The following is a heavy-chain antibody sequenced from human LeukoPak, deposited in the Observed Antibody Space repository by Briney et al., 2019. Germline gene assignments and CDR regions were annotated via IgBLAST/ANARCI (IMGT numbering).Heavy chain of an antibody. V-gene: IGHV4-61*08. CDR3: ARERVNSGSYYFDY. J-gene: IGHJ4*02. CDR2: IYYSGST. CDR1: GGSISSGGYY. D-gene: IGHD1-26*01. Sequence: SETLSLTCTVSGGSISSGGYYWSWIRQHPGKGLEWIGYIYYSGSTNYNPSLKSRVTMSVDTSKNQFSLKLSSVTAADTAVYYCARERVNSGSYYFDYWGQGTLVTVSS.